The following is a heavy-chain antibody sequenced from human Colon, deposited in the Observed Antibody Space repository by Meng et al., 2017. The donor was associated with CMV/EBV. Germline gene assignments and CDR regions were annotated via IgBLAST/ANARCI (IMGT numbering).Heavy chain of an antibody. J-gene: IGHJ6*02. CDR2: IYYRGTT. D-gene: IGHD2-21*02. Sequence: SETLSLTCSISDGPISSYYWSWIRQAPGQGLEWIGFIYYRGTTNYNRSLESRVTMSVDTAKNEFSLKLTSVTAADTAVYFCARYCGGDARCHYYSMDVWGQGTTVTVSS. V-gene: IGHV4-59*01. CDR1: DGPISSYY. CDR3: ARYCGGDARCHYYSMDV.